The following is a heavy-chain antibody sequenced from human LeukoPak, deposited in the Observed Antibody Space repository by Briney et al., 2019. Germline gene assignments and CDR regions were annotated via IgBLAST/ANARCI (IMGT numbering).Heavy chain of an antibody. J-gene: IGHJ4*02. CDR2: IKRKTHGGTT. Sequence: GGSLRLSCAASGFAFSDAWMSWVRQAPGKGLEWVGRIKRKTHGGTTQYAAPVKGRFTISRDDSKNTLYLRMNSLKPEDTGVYFCTTEVVVTSYFDHWAQGALVTVSS. V-gene: IGHV3-15*01. CDR3: TTEVVVTSYFDH. CDR1: GFAFSDAW. D-gene: IGHD2-21*02.